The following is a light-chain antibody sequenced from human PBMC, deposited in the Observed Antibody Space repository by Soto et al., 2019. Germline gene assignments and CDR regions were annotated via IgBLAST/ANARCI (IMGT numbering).Light chain of an antibody. J-gene: IGLJ1*01. V-gene: IGLV2-14*01. CDR3: SSKRTTASLV. CDR2: EVS. CDR1: SSDVGAYNY. Sequence: QSVLTQPAAVSGSPGQTITISCTGTSSDVGAYNYVSWYQQHPGKAPKLMIYEVSNRPSGVSDRFSGSKSGNTASLTISGLQAADEADYYCSSKRTTASLVFGTGTKAHRP.